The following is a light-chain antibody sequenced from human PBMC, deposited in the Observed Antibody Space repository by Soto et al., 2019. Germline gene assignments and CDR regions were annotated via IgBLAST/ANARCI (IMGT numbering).Light chain of an antibody. CDR3: QQLFDSPIT. V-gene: IGKV1-5*01. CDR2: AAS. J-gene: IGKJ5*01. CDR1: QAISFS. Sequence: DIQMTQSPSTLSASVGDRVTITCRASQAISFSLAWYQQKPGKAPKLLIYAASTLESGVPSRFSATVSGTEFSLTITSLQPEDFATYYCQQLFDSPITFGQGTRLEIK.